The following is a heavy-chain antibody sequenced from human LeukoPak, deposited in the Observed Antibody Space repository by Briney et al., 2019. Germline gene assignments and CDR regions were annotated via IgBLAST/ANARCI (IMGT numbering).Heavy chain of an antibody. V-gene: IGHV3-30*02. CDR1: GFTFSSYG. J-gene: IGHJ4*02. Sequence: PGVSLRLSCAASGFTFSSYGMHWVRQAPGKGLEWVAIIWYDGSNKYYADSVKGRFTISRDNSKNTLYLQMNSLRVEDTAVYSCASSLWFGELLFDIDYWGQGTLVTVSS. CDR2: IWYDGSNK. D-gene: IGHD3-10*01. CDR3: ASSLWFGELLFDIDY.